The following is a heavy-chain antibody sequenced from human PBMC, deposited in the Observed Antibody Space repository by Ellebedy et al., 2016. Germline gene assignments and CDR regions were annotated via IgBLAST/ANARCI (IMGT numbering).Heavy chain of an antibody. Sequence: GESLKISCAASGFDFSDYGMSWVRQAPGKGLEWVSGTSRTGNTTYYADSVKGRFTIFRDNSRNTVFLQMNSLRVEDTAIYYCLKSPVRIMGYFDHWGPGTPVTVSS. J-gene: IGHJ4*02. V-gene: IGHV3-23*01. CDR1: GFDFSDYG. CDR2: TSRTGNTT. CDR3: LKSPVRIMGYFDH. D-gene: IGHD3-10*02.